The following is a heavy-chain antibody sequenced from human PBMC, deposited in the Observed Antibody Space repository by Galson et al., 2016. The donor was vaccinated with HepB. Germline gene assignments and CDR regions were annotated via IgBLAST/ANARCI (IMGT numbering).Heavy chain of an antibody. D-gene: IGHD5-18*01. V-gene: IGHV3-7*01. CDR3: ARAGSSYGILDY. CDR1: GFPFSSYW. Sequence: SLRLSCAASGFPFSSYWMSWVRQAPGKGLEWVANIKQDGSEIYYVDSVKGRFTISRDNAKNSLYLQMNSLRAEDTAVYYCARAGSSYGILDYWGQGTLVTASS. CDR2: IKQDGSEI. J-gene: IGHJ4*02.